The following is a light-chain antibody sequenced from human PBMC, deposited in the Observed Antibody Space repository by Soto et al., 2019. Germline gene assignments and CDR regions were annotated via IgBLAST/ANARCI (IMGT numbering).Light chain of an antibody. V-gene: IGKV4-1*01. J-gene: IGKJ4*01. Sequence: DIVMTQSPDSLAVSLGERATINCKSSQSVLYSSNNKNYLVWYLQKPGHSPQLLIDLASSRASGVPDRFSGSGSGTDFTLKISRVEAEDVGVYYCMQALQTPTFGGGTKVEI. CDR2: LAS. CDR1: QSVLYSSNNKNY. CDR3: MQALQTPT.